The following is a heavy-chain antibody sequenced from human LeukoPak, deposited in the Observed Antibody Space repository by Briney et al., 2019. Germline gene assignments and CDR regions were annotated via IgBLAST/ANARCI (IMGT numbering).Heavy chain of an antibody. D-gene: IGHD3-3*01. CDR2: MNPNSGNT. V-gene: IGHV1-8*01. CDR3: ARLYDFWSGYYRFVGNDY. Sequence: SVPDSCQSSGYIYTSYDIHWLRPPTAQGLAWMGWMNPNSGNTGYAQKFQGRVTVTRNTSINTAYMELSRLRSEDTAVYYCARLYDFWSGYYRFVGNDYWGQGTLVTVSS. CDR1: GYIYTSYD. J-gene: IGHJ4*02.